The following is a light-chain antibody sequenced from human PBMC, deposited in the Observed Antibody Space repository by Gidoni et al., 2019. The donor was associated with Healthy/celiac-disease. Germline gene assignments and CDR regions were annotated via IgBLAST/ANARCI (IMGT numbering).Light chain of an antibody. Sequence: NFMLTPPHSVSESPGKTVTISCTRSSSSIASNYVQWYQQRPGSSPTTVIYEDNQRPSGVPDRFSGSIDSSSNSASLTISGLKTEDEADYYCQSYDSSNHRVVFGGGTKLTVL. V-gene: IGLV6-57*01. CDR1: SSSIASNY. CDR2: EDN. J-gene: IGLJ2*01. CDR3: QSYDSSNHRVV.